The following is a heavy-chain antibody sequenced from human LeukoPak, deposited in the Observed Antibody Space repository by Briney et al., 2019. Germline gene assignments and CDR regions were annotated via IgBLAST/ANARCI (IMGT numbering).Heavy chain of an antibody. CDR2: INHSGST. Sequence: SETLSLTCTVSGDSISSGYYWSWIRQPPGKGLEWIGEINHSGSTNYNPSLKSRVTISVDTSKNQFSLKLSSVTAADTAVYYCARGKRVVPAAIPLPLRYWGQGTLVTVSS. CDR3: ARGKRVVPAAIPLPLRY. V-gene: IGHV4-34*01. D-gene: IGHD2-2*01. J-gene: IGHJ4*02. CDR1: GDSISSGYY.